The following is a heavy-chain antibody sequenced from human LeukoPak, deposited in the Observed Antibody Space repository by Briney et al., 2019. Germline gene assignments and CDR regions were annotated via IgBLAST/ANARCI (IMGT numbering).Heavy chain of an antibody. Sequence: GESLKISCKGSGYSFTNYWNGWVRQMPGKGLEWMGIIYPGDSDTRYSPSFQGQVTISADKSISTAYLQWSSLKASDTAMYYCARGVGSSWYNIDYWGQGTLVTVSS. CDR3: ARGVGSSWYNIDY. D-gene: IGHD6-13*01. CDR2: IYPGDSDT. CDR1: GYSFTNYW. J-gene: IGHJ4*02. V-gene: IGHV5-51*01.